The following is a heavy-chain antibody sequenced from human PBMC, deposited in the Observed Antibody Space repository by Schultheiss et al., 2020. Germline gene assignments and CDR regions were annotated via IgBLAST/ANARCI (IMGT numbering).Heavy chain of an antibody. V-gene: IGHV3-48*03. J-gene: IGHJ4*02. D-gene: IGHD5-18*01. CDR1: GFTFSSYE. CDR3: ATSEDTAMVSDY. Sequence: WGSLRLSCAASGFTFSSYEMNWVRQAPGKGLEWVSYISSSGSTIYYADSVKGRFTISRDNAKNSLYLQMNSLRAEDTAVYYCATSEDTAMVSDYWGQGTLVTVSS. CDR2: ISSSGSTI.